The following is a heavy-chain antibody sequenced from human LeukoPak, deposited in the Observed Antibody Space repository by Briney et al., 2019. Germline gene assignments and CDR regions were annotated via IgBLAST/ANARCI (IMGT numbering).Heavy chain of an antibody. CDR1: GYSFTSYW. CDR2: IDPSDAYT. CDR3: ATYGSYEGVSAVPDY. J-gene: IGHJ4*02. Sequence: GESLKISCKGSGYSFTSYWISWVRQMPGKGLEWMGRIDPSDAYTNYSPSFQGHVTISADKSISTASLQWSSLKASDTAMYYCATYGSYEGVSAVPDYWGQGTVVTVSS. V-gene: IGHV5-10-1*01. D-gene: IGHD2-2*01.